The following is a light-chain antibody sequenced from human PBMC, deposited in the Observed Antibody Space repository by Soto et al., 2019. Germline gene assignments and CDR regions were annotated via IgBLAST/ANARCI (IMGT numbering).Light chain of an antibody. V-gene: IGKV3D-15*01. Sequence: EIVLTQSPVTLSLSPGERATLSCRASQSVRTYLAWYQVKPGQAPRLLIYDASSRASGVPARFSGSGSGTEFTLTISSLQSEDCAVYYCQQYNSWPLTFGGGTKVDIK. CDR2: DAS. CDR1: QSVRTY. CDR3: QQYNSWPLT. J-gene: IGKJ4*01.